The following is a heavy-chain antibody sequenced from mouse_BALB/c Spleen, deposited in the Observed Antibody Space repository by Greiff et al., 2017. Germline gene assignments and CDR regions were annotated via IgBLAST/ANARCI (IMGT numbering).Heavy chain of an antibody. CDR1: GFTFSSYA. CDR2: ISSGGSYT. D-gene: IGHD1-1*01. V-gene: IGHV5-9-4*01. CDR3: AREGDYYGSSSLLDY. Sequence: EVKLVESGGGLVKPGGSLKLSCAASGFTFSSYAMSWVRQSPEKRLEWVAEISSGGSYTYYPDNVTGRFTISRDNAKNTLYLEMSSLRSEDTAMYYCAREGDYYGSSSLLDYWGQGTTVTVSS. J-gene: IGHJ2*01.